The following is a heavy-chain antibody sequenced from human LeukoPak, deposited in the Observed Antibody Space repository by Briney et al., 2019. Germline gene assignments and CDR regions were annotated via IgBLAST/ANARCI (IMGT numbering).Heavy chain of an antibody. CDR1: GFTFSIYA. J-gene: IGHJ4*02. Sequence: GGSLRLSCAAYGFTFSIYAMHWARQAPGKGLEWVAVISYDGSNKYYADSVKGRFTISRDNSKNTLYLQMNSLRAEDTAVYYCAREDYDYVWGSYLAYWGQGTLVTVSS. CDR3: AREDYDYVWGSYLAY. V-gene: IGHV3-30-3*01. D-gene: IGHD3-16*01. CDR2: ISYDGSNK.